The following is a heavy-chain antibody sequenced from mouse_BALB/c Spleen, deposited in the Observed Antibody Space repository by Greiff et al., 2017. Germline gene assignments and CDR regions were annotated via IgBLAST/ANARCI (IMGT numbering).Heavy chain of an antibody. CDR3: AKNYYGGSYDYAMDY. Sequence: EVMLVESGGGLVKPGGSLKLSCAASGFTFSSYAMSWVRQSPEKRLEWVAEISSGGSYTYYPDTVTGRFTISRDNAKNTLYLEMSSLRSEDTAMYYCAKNYYGGSYDYAMDYWGQGTSVTVSS. D-gene: IGHD1-1*01. CDR2: ISSGGSYT. CDR1: GFTFSSYA. V-gene: IGHV5-9-4*01. J-gene: IGHJ4*01.